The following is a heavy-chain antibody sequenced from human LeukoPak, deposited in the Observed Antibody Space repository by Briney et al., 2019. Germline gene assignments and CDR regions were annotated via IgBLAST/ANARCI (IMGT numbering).Heavy chain of an antibody. J-gene: IGHJ4*02. D-gene: IGHD1-26*01. Sequence: SETLSLTCTVSGGSISSGGYYWSWIRQPPGKGLEWIGYIYHSGSTYYNPSLKSRVTISVDRSKNQFSLKLSSVTAADTAVYYCARDSPGGSGSYPYFDYWGQGTLVTVST. V-gene: IGHV4-30-2*01. CDR3: ARDSPGGSGSYPYFDY. CDR1: GGSISSGGYY. CDR2: IYHSGST.